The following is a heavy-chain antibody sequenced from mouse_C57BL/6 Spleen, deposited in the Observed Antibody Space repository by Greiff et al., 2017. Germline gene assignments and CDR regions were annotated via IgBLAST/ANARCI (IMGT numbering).Heavy chain of an antibody. CDR1: GYTFTSYW. Sequence: QVQLQQPGAELVKPGASVKMSCKASGYTFTSYWITWVKQRPGQGLEWIGDIYPGSGSTNYNEKFKSKATLTVDTSSSTAYMQLSSLTSEDSAVYYCARSSYYYGSIPAWFAYWGQGTLVTVSA. V-gene: IGHV1-55*01. D-gene: IGHD1-1*01. CDR3: ARSSYYYGSIPAWFAY. CDR2: IYPGSGST. J-gene: IGHJ3*01.